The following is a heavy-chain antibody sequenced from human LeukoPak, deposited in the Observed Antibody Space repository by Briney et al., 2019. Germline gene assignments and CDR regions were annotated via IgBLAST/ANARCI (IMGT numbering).Heavy chain of an antibody. CDR1: GDSISSQNHY. V-gene: IGHV4-39*01. CDR3: ARHFIERRPGGRFDP. J-gene: IGHJ5*02. CDR2: IYYTGST. D-gene: IGHD6-6*01. Sequence: NPSETLSLTCIVSGDSISSQNHYWGWIRQPPGKGLEWIGTIYYTGSTNNNPSLNSRVTISVDTSKNQFSLRLSSVTAADTAMYYCARHFIERRPGGRFDPWGQGLLVTVSS.